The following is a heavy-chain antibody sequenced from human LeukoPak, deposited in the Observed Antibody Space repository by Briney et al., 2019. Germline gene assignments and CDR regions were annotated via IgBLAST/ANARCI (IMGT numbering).Heavy chain of an antibody. CDR1: GFTFSSYA. CDR2: ISSSGSTI. Sequence: GGSLRLSCAASGFTFSSYAMTWVRQAPGKGLEWVSYISSSGSTIYYADSVKGRFTISRDNAKNSLYLQMNSLRAEDTAVYYCARGRRWLQLSDYWGQGTLVTVSS. V-gene: IGHV3-48*04. D-gene: IGHD5-24*01. CDR3: ARGRRWLQLSDY. J-gene: IGHJ4*02.